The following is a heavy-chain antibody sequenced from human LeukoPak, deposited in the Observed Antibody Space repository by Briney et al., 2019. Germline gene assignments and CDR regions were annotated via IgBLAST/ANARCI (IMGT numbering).Heavy chain of an antibody. V-gene: IGHV3-48*01. CDR1: GFTFSSYG. J-gene: IGHJ4*02. Sequence: GGSLRLSCAASGFTFSSYGMSWVRQAPGKGLEWVSYISSSSSTIYYADSVKGRFTISRDNAKNSLYLQMNSLRAEDTAVYYCARSAYYDSSGYYGDTYSLQFDYWGQGTLVTVSS. CDR2: ISSSSSTI. D-gene: IGHD3-22*01. CDR3: ARSAYYDSSGYYGDTYSLQFDY.